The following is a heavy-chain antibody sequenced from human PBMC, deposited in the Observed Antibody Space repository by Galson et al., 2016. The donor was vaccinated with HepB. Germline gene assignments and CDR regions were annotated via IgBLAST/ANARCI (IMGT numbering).Heavy chain of an antibody. CDR1: GFTFSNYG. CDR3: TRARSGNYYYHGMDV. J-gene: IGHJ6*02. D-gene: IGHD3-3*01. Sequence: SLRLSCAASGFTFSNYGINWVRQAPGKGLEWVSSISSSSDYIYYVDSVKGRFAISRDNTKNSLYLQMNSLRAEDSAVYYCTRARSGNYYYHGMDVWGQGTTVTVAS. CDR2: ISSSSDYI. V-gene: IGHV3-21*01.